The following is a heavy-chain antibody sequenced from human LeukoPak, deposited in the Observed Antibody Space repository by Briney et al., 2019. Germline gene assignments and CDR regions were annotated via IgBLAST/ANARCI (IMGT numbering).Heavy chain of an antibody. Sequence: SETLSLTCTVSGGSISSGSYYGSSIRQPAGKGLEWIGRIYTFGSTKYNPSLKSRVTISVDTSKNHFSLRLGSVTAADTAVYYCARYIVVEPAAMWGFDPWGQGTLVTVSS. D-gene: IGHD2-2*01. V-gene: IGHV4-61*02. J-gene: IGHJ5*02. CDR2: IYTFGST. CDR1: GGSISSGSYY. CDR3: ARYIVVEPAAMWGFDP.